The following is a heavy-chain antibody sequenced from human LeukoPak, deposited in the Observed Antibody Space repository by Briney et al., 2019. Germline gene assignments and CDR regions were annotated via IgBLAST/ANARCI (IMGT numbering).Heavy chain of an antibody. D-gene: IGHD1-26*01. CDR2: WEN. Sequence: SETLSLTCTVSGASVSSGPYYWSWIRQPPGEGLEWIGWENNYNVSLKSRVIISVDRSKNQFSLTFISVTAADTAVYFCARGTAERYRGSYFDYWGQGALVTVSS. CDR1: GASVSSGPYY. CDR3: ARGTAERYRGSYFDY. V-gene: IGHV4-61*01. J-gene: IGHJ4*02.